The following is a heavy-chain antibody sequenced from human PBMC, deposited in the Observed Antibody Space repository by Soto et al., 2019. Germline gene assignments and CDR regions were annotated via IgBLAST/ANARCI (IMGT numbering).Heavy chain of an antibody. V-gene: IGHV1-8*02. D-gene: IGHD6-25*01. J-gene: IGHJ4*02. CDR3: ARRKERSGPHYFEY. CDR2: MNPYSGNT. CDR1: GYTFTSYG. Sequence: ASVKVSCKASGYTFTSYGISWVRQAPGQGLEWMGWMNPYSGNTGYAQKFQGRVTVTRNNSSSTVYMELSGLRPDDTAVYYCARRKERSGPHYFEYWGQGSQVTVSS.